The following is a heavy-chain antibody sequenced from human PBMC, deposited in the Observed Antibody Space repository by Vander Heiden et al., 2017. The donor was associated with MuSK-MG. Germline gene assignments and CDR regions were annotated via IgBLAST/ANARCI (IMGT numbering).Heavy chain of an antibody. CDR2: ISSSGRDP. D-gene: IGHD3-22*01. CDR3: TKHIRPSDRKEYYYGMDV. Sequence: EVQLLESGGGLVQPGGSLRLSCAASGFTFSRYVMSWVRQAPGKGLEWVSSISSSGRDPFYADSVKGRLTISRDNSRNTVYLQMNSLRAEDTAVYYCTKHIRPSDRKEYYYGMDVWGQGTTVTAS. J-gene: IGHJ6*02. V-gene: IGHV3-23*01. CDR1: GFTFSRYV.